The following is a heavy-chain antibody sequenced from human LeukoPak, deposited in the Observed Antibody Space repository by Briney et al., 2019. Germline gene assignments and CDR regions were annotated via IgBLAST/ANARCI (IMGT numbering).Heavy chain of an antibody. CDR1: GFIFDDSA. CDR2: ISWSSGTI. V-gene: IGHV3-9*01. CDR3: ARAPTSLASRSHFDY. J-gene: IGHJ4*02. Sequence: GGSLRLSCAASGFIFDDSAMHWVRQAPGKALEWVSGISWSSGTILYADSVKGRFTISRDNAKNSLYLQMDSLRPEDTALYYCARAPTSLASRSHFDYWGQGSLVTVSS.